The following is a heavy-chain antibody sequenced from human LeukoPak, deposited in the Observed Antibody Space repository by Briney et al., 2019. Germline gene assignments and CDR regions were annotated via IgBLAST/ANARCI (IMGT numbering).Heavy chain of an antibody. J-gene: IGHJ4*02. Sequence: PSETLSLTCTASGFTISSSSKYWGRNRQPQGKGLEWIVSIYYSRSTYYNPSFKTPVTISVDTSKNQFSLKLSSVTAADTAVYYCARLEAYWGQGTLVTVSS. CDR1: GFTISSSSKY. V-gene: IGHV4-39*01. CDR3: ARLEAY. D-gene: IGHD3-3*01. CDR2: IYYSRST.